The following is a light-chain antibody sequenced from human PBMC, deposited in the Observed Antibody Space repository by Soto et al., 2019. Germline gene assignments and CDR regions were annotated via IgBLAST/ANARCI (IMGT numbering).Light chain of an antibody. CDR3: CSYAGSVAYA. CDR2: EVN. J-gene: IGLJ1*01. Sequence: QSALTQPASVSGSPGQSITISCAGTGSDVGAYNLVSWYQQHPGKAPKLILCEVNPRPPAISNRFSGSNSGATASLTISGLQAEDEADYFRCSYAGSVAYAFENGTKVTLL. CDR1: GSDVGAYNL. V-gene: IGLV2-23*02.